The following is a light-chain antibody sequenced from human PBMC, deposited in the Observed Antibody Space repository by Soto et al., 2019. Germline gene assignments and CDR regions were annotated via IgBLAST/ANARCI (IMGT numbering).Light chain of an antibody. CDR3: QQYGRSPFT. CDR1: QTVSSSY. J-gene: IGKJ3*01. Sequence: EIVLTQSPGTLSLSAGERLTLSCRASQTVSSSYLAWYQQNPGQAPRLLVYGASSRATGIPDWFSGSGSGTDFTLTISRLEPEDFAVYYCQQYGRSPFTFGPGTKVNIK. CDR2: GAS. V-gene: IGKV3-20*01.